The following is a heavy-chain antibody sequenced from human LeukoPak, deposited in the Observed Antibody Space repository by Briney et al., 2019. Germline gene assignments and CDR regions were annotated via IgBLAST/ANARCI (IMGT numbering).Heavy chain of an antibody. CDR3: ARAYNSSWYFNWFDP. J-gene: IGHJ5*02. Sequence: SETLSLTCTVSGYSISSVYYWAWIRQPPGKGLEWIGNIYHTGSTYYNPPLRIRVTLSADTSKDQFSLKLSSVTAADTAVYYCARAYNSSWYFNWFDPWGQGTLVTVSS. CDR2: IYHTGST. CDR1: GYSISSVYY. D-gene: IGHD6-13*01. V-gene: IGHV4-38-2*02.